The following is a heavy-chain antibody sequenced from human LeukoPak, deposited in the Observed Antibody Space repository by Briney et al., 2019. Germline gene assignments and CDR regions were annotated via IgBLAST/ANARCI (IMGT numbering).Heavy chain of an antibody. CDR2: INSDETST. Sequence: GGSLRLSCAASGFTFSSYWMHWVRQAPGKGLVWVSRINSDETSTSYADSVKGRFTISRDNAQKTLYLQMNSLRAEDTAVYYCAKDIAYCGGDCYWVSAFDIWGQGTMVTVSS. D-gene: IGHD2-21*02. V-gene: IGHV3-74*01. CDR1: GFTFSSYW. CDR3: AKDIAYCGGDCYWVSAFDI. J-gene: IGHJ3*02.